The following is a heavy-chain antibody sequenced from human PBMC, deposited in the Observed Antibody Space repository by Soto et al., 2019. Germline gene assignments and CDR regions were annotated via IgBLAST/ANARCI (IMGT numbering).Heavy chain of an antibody. V-gene: IGHV3-21*01. J-gene: IGHJ3*02. CDR2: ISSSSSYI. CDR3: ARDSAVGATKVAFDI. Sequence: GGSLRLSCAASGFTFSSYSMNWVRQAPGKGLEWVSSISSSSSYIYYADSVKGRFTISRDNAKNSLYLQMNSLRAEDTAVYYCARDSAVGATKVAFDIWGQGTMVTVSS. CDR1: GFTFSSYS. D-gene: IGHD1-26*01.